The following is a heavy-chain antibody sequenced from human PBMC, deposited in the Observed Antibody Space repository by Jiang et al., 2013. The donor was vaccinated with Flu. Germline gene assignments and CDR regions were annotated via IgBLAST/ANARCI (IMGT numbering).Heavy chain of an antibody. Sequence: RLSCAASGFTFSSYAMSWVRQAPGKGLEWVSAISGSGGSTYYADSVKGRFTISRDNSKNTLYLQMNSLRAEDTAVYYCAKGDGYNPLVPFDYWGQGTLVTVSS. D-gene: IGHD5-24*01. V-gene: IGHV3-23*01. J-gene: IGHJ4*02. CDR1: GFTFSSYA. CDR3: AKGDGYNPLVPFDY. CDR2: ISGSGGST.